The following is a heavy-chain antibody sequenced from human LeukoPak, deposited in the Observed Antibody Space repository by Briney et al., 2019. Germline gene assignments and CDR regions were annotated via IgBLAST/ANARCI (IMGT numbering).Heavy chain of an antibody. Sequence: GGSLRLSCAASGFTFSDYYMSWIRQAPGKGLEWVSYISSSGSTIYYADSVKGRFTISRDNAKNSLYLQMNSLRAEDTAVYYCARYGDVLLWFGELHHYYYGMDVWGQGTTVTVSS. J-gene: IGHJ6*02. D-gene: IGHD3-10*01. CDR1: GFTFSDYY. V-gene: IGHV3-11*04. CDR3: ARYGDVLLWFGELHHYYYGMDV. CDR2: ISSSGSTI.